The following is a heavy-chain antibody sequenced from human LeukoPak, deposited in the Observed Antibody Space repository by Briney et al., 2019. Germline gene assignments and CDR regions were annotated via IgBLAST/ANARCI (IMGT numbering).Heavy chain of an antibody. CDR1: GFTLSGAW. J-gene: IGHJ1*01. V-gene: IGHV3-74*01. CDR3: ARVSGPGLDEYFHL. D-gene: IGHD3-10*01. CDR2: INPDGTDT. Sequence: GGSLRLSCAASGFTLSGAWMHWVRQAPGKGLVWVSRINPDGTDTRYADSVKGRFTISRDDAKHTLYLHMNSLRAEDTAVYYCARVSGPGLDEYFHLWGQGTLVTVSS.